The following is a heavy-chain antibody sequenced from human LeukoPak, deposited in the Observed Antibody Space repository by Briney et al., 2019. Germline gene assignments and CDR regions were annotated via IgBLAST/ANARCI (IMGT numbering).Heavy chain of an antibody. Sequence: SVKVSCKASGGTFSSYAISWVRPAPGQGLEWMGGIIPIFGTANYAQKFQGRVTITADESTSTAYMELSSLRSEDTAVYYCAGTGTKTYYYDSSGYYYDWGQGTLVTVSS. V-gene: IGHV1-69*13. J-gene: IGHJ4*02. CDR2: IIPIFGTA. D-gene: IGHD3-22*01. CDR3: AGTGTKTYYYDSSGYYYD. CDR1: GGTFSSYA.